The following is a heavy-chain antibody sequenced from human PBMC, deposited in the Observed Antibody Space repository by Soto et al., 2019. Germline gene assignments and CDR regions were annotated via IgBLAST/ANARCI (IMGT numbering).Heavy chain of an antibody. CDR1: AYTLINYY. V-gene: IGHV1-46*01. Sequence: QVQLVQSGAEVKKPGASVKVSCKASAYTLINYYIHWVRQAPGQGLEWMGIISRSGDSTTYAQKFPGRVPVTGDTSTSTVYMELSGLRSEDTAVYYCVTETPNTNHNPGFDYWGQGTLVTVSS. J-gene: IGHJ4*02. CDR2: ISRSGDST. CDR3: VTETPNTNHNPGFDY. D-gene: IGHD1-1*01.